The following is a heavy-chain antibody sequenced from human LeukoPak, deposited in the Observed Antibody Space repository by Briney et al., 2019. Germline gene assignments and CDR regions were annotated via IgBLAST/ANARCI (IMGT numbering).Heavy chain of an antibody. J-gene: IGHJ6*02. CDR3: AKAPPAATNYYYGMDV. Sequence: PRGSLRLSCAASGFTFNNYAMSWVRQPPGKGLEWVSAVSGRGDATYYADSVKGRFTISRDDSKNTLYLQKNSLRAEDTAVYHCAKAPPAATNYYYGMDVWGQGTTVTVSS. CDR2: VSGRGDAT. V-gene: IGHV3-23*01. CDR1: GFTFNNYA. D-gene: IGHD2-15*01.